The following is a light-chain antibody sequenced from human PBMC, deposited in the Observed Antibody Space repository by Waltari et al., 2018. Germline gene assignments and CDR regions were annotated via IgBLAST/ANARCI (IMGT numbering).Light chain of an antibody. CDR1: QSVSSHY. J-gene: IGKJ4*01. Sequence: IVLTQSPATLSASPGERATLSCRASQSVSSHYLAWYQQRPGQAPRLLIYGGSSRATGIPDRFSGSGYGTDFTLTIRRLEPEDWVVYYCQQVGRSPRTVGGGTKVDIK. CDR2: GGS. V-gene: IGKV3-20*01. CDR3: QQVGRSPRT.